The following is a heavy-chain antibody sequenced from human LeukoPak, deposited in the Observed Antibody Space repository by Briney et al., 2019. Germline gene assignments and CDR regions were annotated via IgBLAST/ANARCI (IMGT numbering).Heavy chain of an antibody. CDR2: INSDGSSI. Sequence: GGSLRLSCAASGFTFSSHWMHWVRQAPGKGLVWVSRINSDGSSISYADSVKGRFTISRDNAKNTLYLQMNSLRVEDTAVYYCARGRPHGNDYWGQGTLVTVSS. CDR3: ARGRPHGNDY. CDR1: GFTFSSHW. V-gene: IGHV3-74*01. D-gene: IGHD4-23*01. J-gene: IGHJ4*02.